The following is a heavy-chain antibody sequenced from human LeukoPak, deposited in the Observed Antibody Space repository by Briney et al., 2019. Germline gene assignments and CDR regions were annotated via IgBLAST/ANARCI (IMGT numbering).Heavy chain of an antibody. V-gene: IGHV4-34*01. D-gene: IGHD4-23*01. J-gene: IGHJ3*02. CDR2: INHSGST. Sequence: SETLSLTCAVYGGSFSGYYWSWIRQPPGKGLEWIGEINHSGSTNYNPSLKSRVTISVDTSKNQSSLKLSSVTAADTAVYYCARGRMVVTPRYGFRHDAFDIWGQGTMVTVSS. CDR3: ARGRMVVTPRYGFRHDAFDI. CDR1: GGSFSGYY.